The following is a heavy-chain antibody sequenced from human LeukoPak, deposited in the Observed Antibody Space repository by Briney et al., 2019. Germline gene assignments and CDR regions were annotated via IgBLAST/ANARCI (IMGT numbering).Heavy chain of an antibody. V-gene: IGHV1-46*01. CDR2: INPSGGST. Sequence: ASVKVSCKASGYTFTSYYMHWVRQAPGQGLEWMGIINPSGGSTSYAQKFQGRVTMTRDMSTSTVYMELSSLRSEDTAVYYCAELGITMIGGVWGKGTTVTISS. D-gene: IGHD3-10*02. J-gene: IGHJ6*04. CDR1: GYTFTSYY. CDR3: AELGITMIGGV.